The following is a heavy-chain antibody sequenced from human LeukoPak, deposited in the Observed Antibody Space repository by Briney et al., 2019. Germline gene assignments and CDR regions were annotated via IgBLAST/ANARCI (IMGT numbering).Heavy chain of an antibody. V-gene: IGHV4-34*01. CDR1: GGSFSGYY. J-gene: IGHJ4*02. Sequence: PSETLSLTCAVYGGSFSGYYWSWIRQPPGKGLEWIGEINHSGSTNYNPSLKSRVTIPVDTSKNQFSLKLSSVTAADTAVYYCARSHGFIAAAGTWYFDYWGQGTLVTVSS. D-gene: IGHD6-13*01. CDR2: INHSGST. CDR3: ARSHGFIAAAGTWYFDY.